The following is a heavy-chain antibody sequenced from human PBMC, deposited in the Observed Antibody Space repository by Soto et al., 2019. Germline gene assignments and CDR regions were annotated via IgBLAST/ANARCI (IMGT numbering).Heavy chain of an antibody. V-gene: IGHV1-18*01. D-gene: IGHD5-18*01. J-gene: IGHJ4*02. CDR2: ISAYNGNT. Sequence: QVQLVQSGAEVKKPGASVKVSCKASGYTFTSYGISWVRQAPGQGLEWMGWISAYNGNTNYAQKLQGRVTMTTDTSTSTADMELRGLRSDDAGVYCCARNRGYGQFDDWGQGTLVTVSS. CDR1: GYTFTSYG. CDR3: ARNRGYGQFDD.